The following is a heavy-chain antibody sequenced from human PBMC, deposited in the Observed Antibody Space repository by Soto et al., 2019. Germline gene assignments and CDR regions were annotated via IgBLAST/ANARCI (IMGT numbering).Heavy chain of an antibody. CDR1: GFTFSSYG. CDR3: AREPGYCSSTSWYQVTYWFDP. J-gene: IGHJ5*02. V-gene: IGHV3-33*01. D-gene: IGHD2-2*01. Sequence: GGSLRLSCAASGFTFSSYGMHWVRQAPGKGLEWVAVIWYDGSNKYYADSVKGRFTTSRDKSKNMLYLQMNSLRGEVTAVDYFAREPGYCSSTSWYQVTYWFDPWGQGTLVTVSS. CDR2: IWYDGSNK.